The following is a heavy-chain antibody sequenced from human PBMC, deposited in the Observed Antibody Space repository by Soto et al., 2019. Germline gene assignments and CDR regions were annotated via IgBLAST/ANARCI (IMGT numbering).Heavy chain of an antibody. V-gene: IGHV1-2*02. Sequence: ASVKVSCKVSGYTFTGYYMHWVRQAPGQGLEWMGWINPNSGGTNYAQKFQGRVTMTRDTSISTAYMELSRLRSDDTAVYYCATQTCSVGSCYYDYRGQGTRVTVSS. D-gene: IGHD2-15*01. J-gene: IGHJ4*02. CDR2: INPNSGGT. CDR1: GYTFTGYY. CDR3: ATQTCSVGSCYYDY.